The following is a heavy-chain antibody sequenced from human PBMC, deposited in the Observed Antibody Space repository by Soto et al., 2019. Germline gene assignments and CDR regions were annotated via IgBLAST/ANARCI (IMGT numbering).Heavy chain of an antibody. CDR3: ARDEFRELRSADAFDI. V-gene: IGHV1-18*01. J-gene: IGHJ3*02. CDR2: ISAYNGNT. D-gene: IGHD1-7*01. Sequence: QVQLVQSGAEVKKPGASVKVSCKASGYTFTSYGISWVRQAPGQGLEWMGWISAYNGNTNYAQKLQGRVTMTTDTSTSTAYMELRSPRSDDTAVYYCARDEFRELRSADAFDIWGQGTMATVSS. CDR1: GYTFTSYG.